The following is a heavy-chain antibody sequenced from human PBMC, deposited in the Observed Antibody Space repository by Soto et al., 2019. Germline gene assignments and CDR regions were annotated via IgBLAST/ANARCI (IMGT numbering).Heavy chain of an antibody. D-gene: IGHD3-22*01. CDR3: ARRPYYYDSSRYPELFDY. CDR1: GGSISSSSYY. CDR2: IYYSWST. J-gene: IGHJ4*02. V-gene: IGHV4-39*01. Sequence: SETQSLTSPVSGGSISSSSYYWGWIRQPPGKGLEWIGSIYYSWSTYYNPSLKSRVTISVDTSKNQFSLKLSSVTAADTAVYYCARRPYYYDSSRYPELFDYWGQGTLVTVSS.